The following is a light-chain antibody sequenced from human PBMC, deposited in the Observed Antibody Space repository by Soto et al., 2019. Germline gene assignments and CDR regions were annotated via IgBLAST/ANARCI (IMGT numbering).Light chain of an antibody. J-gene: IGKJ4*01. Sequence: VFTQAPATPSVSPGGRATLSCRASQSISGTLAWYQQKPGQAPRLLIYGASTRATGIPVRFSGSGSGTEFTLTITSLQSEDSAVYYCQEYNYWHPITFGGGTKVDIK. V-gene: IGKV3-15*01. CDR1: QSISGT. CDR2: GAS. CDR3: QEYNYWHPIT.